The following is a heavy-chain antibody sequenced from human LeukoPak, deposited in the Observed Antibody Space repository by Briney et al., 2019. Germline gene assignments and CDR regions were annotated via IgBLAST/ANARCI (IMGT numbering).Heavy chain of an antibody. CDR1: GGTFNSYA. Sequence: SVKVSCKASGGTFNSYAISWVRQAPGQGLEWMGGIIPIFGASNYAQKFQGRVTITTDESTSTAYIELSSLRSEDTAVYYCAKARSSSWYYFDSWGQGTLVTVSS. CDR3: AKARSSSWYYFDS. CDR2: IIPIFGAS. J-gene: IGHJ4*02. V-gene: IGHV1-69*05. D-gene: IGHD6-13*01.